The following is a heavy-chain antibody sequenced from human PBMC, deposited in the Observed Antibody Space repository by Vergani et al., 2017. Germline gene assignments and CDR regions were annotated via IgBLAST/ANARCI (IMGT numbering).Heavy chain of an antibody. V-gene: IGHV3-30*18. CDR3: AKERSDYGDYLWGYYYYGMDV. Sequence: QVQLVESVGGVVQPGRSLRLSCAASGFTFSSYGMHWVRQAPGKGLEWVSVISYDGSNKYYADSVKGRFTISRDNSKNTLSLQMNRLRAEDTAVYYCAKERSDYGDYLWGYYYYGMDVWGQGTTVT. D-gene: IGHD4-17*01. J-gene: IGHJ6*02. CDR1: GFTFSSYG. CDR2: ISYDGSNK.